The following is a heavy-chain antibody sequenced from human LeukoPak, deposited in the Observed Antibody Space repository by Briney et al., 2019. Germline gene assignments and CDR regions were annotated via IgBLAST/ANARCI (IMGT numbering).Heavy chain of an antibody. Sequence: EGSLRLSCAASGFTFSSYAMSWVRQAPGKGLEWVSAISGSGGSTYYADSVKGRFTISRDNSKNTLYLQMNSLRAEDTAVYYCAKDDYDILTGYYSIDYWGQGTLVTVSS. CDR1: GFTFSSYA. J-gene: IGHJ4*02. V-gene: IGHV3-23*01. CDR2: ISGSGGST. D-gene: IGHD3-9*01. CDR3: AKDDYDILTGYYSIDY.